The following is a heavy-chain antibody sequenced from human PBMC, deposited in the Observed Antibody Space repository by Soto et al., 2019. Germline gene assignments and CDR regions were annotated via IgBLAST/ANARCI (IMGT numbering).Heavy chain of an antibody. CDR1: GFTFSDYY. CDR3: ARIAVAGLTFDY. V-gene: IGHV3-11*06. CDR2: ISSSSSYT. Sequence: QVQLVESGGGLVKPGGSLRLSCAASGFTFSDYYMSWIRQAPGKGLEWVSYISSSSSYTTYADSVKGRFTISRDNAKNSLYMQMNSLRAEHTAVYYCARIAVAGLTFDYWGQGTLVTVSS. J-gene: IGHJ4*02. D-gene: IGHD6-19*01.